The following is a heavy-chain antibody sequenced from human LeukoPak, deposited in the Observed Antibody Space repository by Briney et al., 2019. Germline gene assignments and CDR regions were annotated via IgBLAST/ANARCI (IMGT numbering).Heavy chain of an antibody. CDR1: GFTFSSYS. D-gene: IGHD1-26*01. J-gene: IGHJ4*02. Sequence: PGGSLRLSCAASGFTFSSYSMNWVRQAPGKGLEWVSSISSSSSYIYYADSVKGRFTISRDNAKNSLYLQMNSLRAEDTAVYYCARDRYSGSYHLDYWGQGTLVTVSS. V-gene: IGHV3-21*01. CDR2: ISSSSSYI. CDR3: ARDRYSGSYHLDY.